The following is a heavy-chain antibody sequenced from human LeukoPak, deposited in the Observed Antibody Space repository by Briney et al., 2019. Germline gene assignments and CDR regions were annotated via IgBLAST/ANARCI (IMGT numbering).Heavy chain of an antibody. J-gene: IGHJ6*02. V-gene: IGHV4-4*02. D-gene: IGHD4-17*01. CDR2: IYHSGST. CDR1: GGSISSSNW. CDR3: ARDRTTVTPAYYYYGMDV. Sequence: SETLSLTCAVSGGSISSSNWWSWVRQPPGKGLEWIGEIYHSGSTNYNPSLKSRVTISVDKSKNQFSLELSSVTAADTAVYYCARDRTTVTPAYYYYGMDVWGQGTTVTVSS.